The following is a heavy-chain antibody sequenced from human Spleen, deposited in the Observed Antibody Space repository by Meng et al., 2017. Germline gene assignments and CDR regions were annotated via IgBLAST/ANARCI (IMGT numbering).Heavy chain of an antibody. D-gene: IGHD4-11*01. Sequence: QLHLRQWGAALLKPSGTLSLTGVVSGGSFSDYYWSWIRQPPGKGLEWIGEINHSGSTNYNPSLESRATISVDTSQNNLSLKLSSVTAADSAVYYCARGPTTMAHDFDYWGQGTLVTVSS. CDR2: INHSGST. V-gene: IGHV4-34*01. CDR3: ARGPTTMAHDFDY. CDR1: GGSFSDYY. J-gene: IGHJ4*02.